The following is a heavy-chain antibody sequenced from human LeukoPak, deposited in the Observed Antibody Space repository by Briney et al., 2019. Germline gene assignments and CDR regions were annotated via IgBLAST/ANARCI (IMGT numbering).Heavy chain of an antibody. CDR2: ISWNSGTK. V-gene: IGHV3-9*01. CDR3: TRVGYIDEGIDY. J-gene: IGHJ4*02. D-gene: IGHD5-24*01. Sequence: GGSLRLSCAASGFTFDDYAMHWVRQAPGKGLEWVSGISWNSGTKGYADSVKGRFTISRDNAKNSLYLQMNSLRAEDTAIYYCTRVGYIDEGIDYWGQGTLVTVSS. CDR1: GFTFDDYA.